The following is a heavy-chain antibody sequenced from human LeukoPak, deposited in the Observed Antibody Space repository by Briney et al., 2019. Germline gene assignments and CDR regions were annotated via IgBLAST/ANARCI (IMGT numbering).Heavy chain of an antibody. V-gene: IGHV3-23*01. Sequence: GGSLRLSCAASGFTFSSYAMSWVRQAPGKGLEWVSAISGSGGSTYYADSVKGRFTISRDNSMNTLYLQMNSLRAEDTAVYYCAKGTGSFLDYYYYYMDVWGKGTTVTVSS. CDR2: ISGSGGST. D-gene: IGHD6-13*01. CDR1: GFTFSSYA. J-gene: IGHJ6*03. CDR3: AKGTGSFLDYYYYYMDV.